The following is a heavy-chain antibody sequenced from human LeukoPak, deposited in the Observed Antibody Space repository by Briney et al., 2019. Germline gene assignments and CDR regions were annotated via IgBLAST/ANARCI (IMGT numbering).Heavy chain of an antibody. Sequence: GGSLRLSCAASGFTFSSNYMSWVRQAPGKGLEWVSVIYSVGSTYYADSVKGRFTISRDNSKNTLYLQMNSLRAEDTAVYYCAGLPAYYYDTSGFYFDYWGQGTLVTVSS. D-gene: IGHD3-22*01. CDR1: GFTFSSNY. J-gene: IGHJ4*02. CDR3: AGLPAYYYDTSGFYFDY. CDR2: IYSVGST. V-gene: IGHV3-66*04.